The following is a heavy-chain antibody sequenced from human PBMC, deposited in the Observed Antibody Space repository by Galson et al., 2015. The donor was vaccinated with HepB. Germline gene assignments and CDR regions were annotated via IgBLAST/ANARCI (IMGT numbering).Heavy chain of an antibody. Sequence: SLRLSCAASGFTFSSYSMNWVRQAPGKGLEWVSSISSSSSYIYYADSVKGRFTISRDNAKNSLYLQMNSLRAEDTAVYYCARDKRSGSWSNWFDPWGQGTLVTVSS. D-gene: IGHD1-26*01. CDR3: ARDKRSGSWSNWFDP. CDR2: ISSSSSYI. J-gene: IGHJ5*02. V-gene: IGHV3-21*01. CDR1: GFTFSSYS.